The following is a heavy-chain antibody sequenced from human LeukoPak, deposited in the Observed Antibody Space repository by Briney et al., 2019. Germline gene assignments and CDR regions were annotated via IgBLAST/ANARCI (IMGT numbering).Heavy chain of an antibody. CDR1: TFSXXA. D-gene: IGHD5-18*01. CDR3: ARERRSYGSLYYYYGMDV. J-gene: IGHJ6*02. CDR2: IIPILGIA. Sequence: TFSXXAISXVRQAPGQGLEWMGRIIPILGIANYAQKFQGRVTITADKSTSTAYMELSSLRSEDTAVYYCARERRSYGSLYYYYGMDVWGQGTTVTVSS. V-gene: IGHV1-69*04.